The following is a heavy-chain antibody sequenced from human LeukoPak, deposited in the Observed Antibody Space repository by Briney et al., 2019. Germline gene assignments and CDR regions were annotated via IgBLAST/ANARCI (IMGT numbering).Heavy chain of an antibody. CDR3: ARSLDSRFDI. CDR1: GGSFSGYY. CDR2: INHSGST. Sequence: SETPSLTCAVYGGSFSGYYWSWIRQPPGKGLEWIGEINHSGSTNYNPSLKSRVTISVDTSKNQFSLKLSSVTAADTAVYYCARSLDSRFDIWGQGTMVIVSS. V-gene: IGHV4-34*01. J-gene: IGHJ3*02. D-gene: IGHD3-22*01.